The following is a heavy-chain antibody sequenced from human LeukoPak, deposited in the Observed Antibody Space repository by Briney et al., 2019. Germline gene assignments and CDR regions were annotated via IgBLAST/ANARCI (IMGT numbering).Heavy chain of an antibody. J-gene: IGHJ4*02. CDR1: GGSISSYY. CDR2: IYYSGST. D-gene: IGHD3-22*01. V-gene: IGHV4-59*01. CDR3: ARSRGLYYYDSSGYYHGYYFDY. Sequence: PSETLSLTCTVSGGSISSYYWSWLRQPPGKGLEWIGYIYYSGSTNYNPSLKSRVTISVDTSKNQFSLKLSSVTAADTAVYYCARSRGLYYYDSSGYYHGYYFDYWGQGTLVTVSS.